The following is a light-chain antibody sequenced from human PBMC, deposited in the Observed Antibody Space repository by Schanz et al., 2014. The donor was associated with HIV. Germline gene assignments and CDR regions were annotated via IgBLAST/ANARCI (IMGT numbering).Light chain of an antibody. V-gene: IGKV1-5*03. CDR2: QAS. J-gene: IGKJ2*01. CDR3: QQSHTYPYT. CDR1: QTIGRL. Sequence: IQMTQSPSTVSASVGDRVTITCRASQTIGRLLAWYQQRPGRAPNLLIYQASALETGVPSRFSGSGSGTEFTLTLNSLQPDDFANYFCQQSHTYPYTFAQGTKLETK.